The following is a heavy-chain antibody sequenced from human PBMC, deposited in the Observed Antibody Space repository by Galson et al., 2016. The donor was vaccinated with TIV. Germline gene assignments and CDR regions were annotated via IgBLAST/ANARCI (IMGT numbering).Heavy chain of an antibody. CDR1: GFSFSTYG. V-gene: IGHV3-7*01. CDR2: IEGDGRDK. CDR3: ARVKGDGESSYGAFEF. D-gene: IGHD5-18*01. Sequence: SLRLSCAASGFSFSTYGMHWVRQAPGKGLEWVASIEGDGRDKDYVDSVKGRFTISRDNAKNSLYLQMNSLRPEDTAVYYCARVKGDGESSYGAFEFWGQGTQVTVSS. J-gene: IGHJ4*02.